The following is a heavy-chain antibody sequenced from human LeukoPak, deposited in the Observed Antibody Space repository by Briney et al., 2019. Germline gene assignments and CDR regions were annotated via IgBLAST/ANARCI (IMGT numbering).Heavy chain of an antibody. CDR3: ARDRGSGSYGIFDY. V-gene: IGHV3-21*01. Sequence: PGGSLRLSCAASGFTFSSYSMNWVRQAPGKGLEWVSSISSSSSYIYYADSVNGRFTISRNNAKNSLYLQMNSLRAEDTAVYYCARDRGSGSYGIFDYWGQGTLVTVSS. J-gene: IGHJ4*02. D-gene: IGHD3-10*01. CDR2: ISSSSSYI. CDR1: GFTFSSYS.